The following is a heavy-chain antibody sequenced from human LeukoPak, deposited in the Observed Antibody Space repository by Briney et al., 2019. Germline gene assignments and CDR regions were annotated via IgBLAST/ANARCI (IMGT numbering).Heavy chain of an antibody. Sequence: PGGSLRLSCAASGFTFDNYAMSWVRQAPGKGLEWVSSISGSGGNTYYADSVKGRFTISRDNSKNTLYLQMNSLRAADTAVYYCAKDRRITMAGTVDYFDYWGQGTLVTVSS. CDR1: GFTFDNYA. CDR3: AKDRRITMAGTVDYFDY. CDR2: ISGSGGNT. V-gene: IGHV3-23*01. D-gene: IGHD6-19*01. J-gene: IGHJ4*02.